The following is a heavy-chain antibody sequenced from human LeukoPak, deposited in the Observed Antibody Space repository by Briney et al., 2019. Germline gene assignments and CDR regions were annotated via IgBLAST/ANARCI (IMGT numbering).Heavy chain of an antibody. CDR1: GFTFSSYA. V-gene: IGHV3-7*01. D-gene: IGHD2-15*01. J-gene: IGHJ4*02. Sequence: GGSLRLSCAASGFTFSSYAMHWVRQAPGKGLEWVANIKQDGSEKYYVDSVKGRFTISRDNAKNSLYLQMNSLRAEDTAVYYCARDTASGNFDYWGQGTLVTVSS. CDR2: IKQDGSEK. CDR3: ARDTASGNFDY.